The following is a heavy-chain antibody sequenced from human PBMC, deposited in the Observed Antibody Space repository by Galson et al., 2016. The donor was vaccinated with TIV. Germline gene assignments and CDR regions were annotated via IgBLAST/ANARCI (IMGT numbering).Heavy chain of an antibody. CDR2: ISGSGATT. J-gene: IGHJ4*02. CDR1: GFTFSGYA. D-gene: IGHD6-13*01. V-gene: IGHV3-23*01. Sequence: SLRLSCAASGFTFSGYAMNWVRQAPGKGLEWVSAISGSGATTYYADSVKGRFTISRDNSKNTLYLQMNSLRAEDTALYYCAKAAGSGSSWRFDYWGQGTPVTVSS. CDR3: AKAAGSGSSWRFDY.